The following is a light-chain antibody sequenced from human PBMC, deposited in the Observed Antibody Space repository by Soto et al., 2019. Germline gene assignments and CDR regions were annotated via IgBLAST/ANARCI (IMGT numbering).Light chain of an antibody. CDR1: QRISTS. V-gene: IGKV3-11*01. CDR3: HQLNSYPFT. CDR2: GDS. J-gene: IGKJ3*01. Sequence: EIVLTQSPATLSLSPGERATLSCVASQRISTSIAWYQQRPGQPPRLLIYGDSTRAAGIPARFSGSGSGTDFTLTISGLETEDFATYYCHQLNSYPFTFGPGTKVDIK.